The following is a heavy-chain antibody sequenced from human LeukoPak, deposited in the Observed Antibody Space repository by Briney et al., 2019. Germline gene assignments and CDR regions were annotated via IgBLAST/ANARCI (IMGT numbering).Heavy chain of an antibody. CDR1: GYTFTSYY. CDR3: ARGSSSFPGVY. Sequence: GASVKVSCKASGYTFTSYYMHWVRQAPGQGLEWMGIINPSGGSTNYAEKFQGRVTMTSDMSTSTVYMGLSSLRSEDTAVYYCARGSSSFPGVYWGQGTLVTVSS. V-gene: IGHV1-46*01. J-gene: IGHJ4*02. CDR2: INPSGGST. D-gene: IGHD6-6*01.